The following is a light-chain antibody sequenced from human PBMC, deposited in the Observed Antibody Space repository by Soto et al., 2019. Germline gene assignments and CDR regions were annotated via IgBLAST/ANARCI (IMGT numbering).Light chain of an antibody. V-gene: IGLV2-11*01. J-gene: IGLJ2*01. CDR1: SSDVGGYNY. CDR3: CSYAGNFGVV. Sequence: QSALTQPRSVSGSPGQSVTISCTGTSSDVGGYNYVSWYQQHPGKAPKLMSYDVSKWPSGVPDRFSGSKSGNTASLTISGLQAEDEADYYCCSYAGNFGVVFGGGTKLTVL. CDR2: DVS.